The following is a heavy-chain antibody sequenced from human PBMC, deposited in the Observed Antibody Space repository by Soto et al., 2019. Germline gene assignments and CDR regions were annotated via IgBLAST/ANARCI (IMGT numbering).Heavy chain of an antibody. CDR3: ARGFTMVRGVIPQSLDY. CDR2: ISSSGSTI. J-gene: IGHJ4*02. V-gene: IGHV3-11*01. Sequence: PGGSLRLSCAASGFTFSDYYMSWIRQAPGKGLEWVSYISSSGSTIYYADSVKGRFTISRDNARNSLYLQMNSLRAEDTAVYYCARGFTMVRGVIPQSLDYWGQGTLVTVSS. D-gene: IGHD3-10*01. CDR1: GFTFSDYY.